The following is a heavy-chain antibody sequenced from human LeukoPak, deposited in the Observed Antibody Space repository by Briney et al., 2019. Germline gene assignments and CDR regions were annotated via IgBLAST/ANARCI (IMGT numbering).Heavy chain of an antibody. Sequence: GGSLRLSCAASGLTFSTYAMSWVRQAPGKGLEWVSAISGSGGSTYYADSVKGRFTISRDNSKNTAYLQMNSLRAEDTAVYYCASNGPRAARHLFDYWGQGTLVTVSS. CDR2: ISGSGGST. D-gene: IGHD6-6*01. V-gene: IGHV3-23*01. J-gene: IGHJ4*02. CDR3: ASNGPRAARHLFDY. CDR1: GLTFSTYA.